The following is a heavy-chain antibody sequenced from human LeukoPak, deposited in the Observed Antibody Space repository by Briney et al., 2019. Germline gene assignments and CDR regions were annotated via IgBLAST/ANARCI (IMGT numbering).Heavy chain of an antibody. J-gene: IGHJ4*02. CDR3: ARHGSSWYYFDY. Sequence: SETLSLTCTVSGGSISSYYWSWIRQPPGKGLEWIGYIYYSGSTNYNPSLKSRVTISVDTSRNQFSLKLSSVTAADTAVYYCARHGSSWYYFDYWGQGTLVTVSS. CDR1: GGSISSYY. D-gene: IGHD6-13*01. V-gene: IGHV4-59*08. CDR2: IYYSGST.